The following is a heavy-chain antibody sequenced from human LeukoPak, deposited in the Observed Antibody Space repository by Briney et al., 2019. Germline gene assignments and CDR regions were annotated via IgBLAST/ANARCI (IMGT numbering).Heavy chain of an antibody. Sequence: GGSLRLSCTASGFTFGDYAMSWFRQAPGKGLEWVGFIRSKAYGGTTEYAASVKGRFTISRDDSKSIAYLQMNSLKTEDTAVYYCTRAVVTTLYYFDYWGQGTLVTVSS. J-gene: IGHJ4*02. CDR1: GFTFGDYA. CDR3: TRAVVTTLYYFDY. D-gene: IGHD2-21*02. V-gene: IGHV3-49*03. CDR2: IRSKAYGGTT.